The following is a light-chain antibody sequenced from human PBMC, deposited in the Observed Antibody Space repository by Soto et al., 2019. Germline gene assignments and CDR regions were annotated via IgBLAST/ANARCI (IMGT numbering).Light chain of an antibody. Sequence: QSALTQAASVSGSPGQSITISCTATSSGIGSYNLVSWYQHHPGNAPKLLIYEGTERPSGVSARFSGSRSGNTASLTISGLQAEDEADYHCCSYVGSSTYVFGTGNKLTVL. CDR3: CSYVGSSTYV. CDR1: SSGIGSYNL. CDR2: EGT. J-gene: IGLJ1*01. V-gene: IGLV2-23*01.